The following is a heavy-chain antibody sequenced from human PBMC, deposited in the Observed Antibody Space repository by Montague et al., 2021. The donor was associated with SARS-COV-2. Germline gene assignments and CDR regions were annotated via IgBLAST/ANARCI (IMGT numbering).Heavy chain of an antibody. V-gene: IGHV4-34*01. Sequence: SETLSLTCAVYGGSFSGYYWTWIRQSPGKGLEWIAEINHSGTTNYNFNPSLRSRVTISVDTSKSQVSLKSSSVTAADTGVYYCARWDPQTLTLIGLRGKSASDYWGQGTLVTVSS. CDR3: ARWDPQTLTLIGLRGKSASDY. CDR1: GGSFSGYY. D-gene: IGHD4-23*01. J-gene: IGHJ4*02. CDR2: INHSGTT.